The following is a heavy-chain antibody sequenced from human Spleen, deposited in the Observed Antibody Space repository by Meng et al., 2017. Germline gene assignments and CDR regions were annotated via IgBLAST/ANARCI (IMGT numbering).Heavy chain of an antibody. J-gene: IGHJ2*01. CDR2: IYYSGST. Sequence: VQLQESGPGLVKPSQTLSLTCTVSGGSIRSGGYYWSWIRQHPGKGLEWIGHIYYSGSTYYNPSLKSRITISVDTSKNQFSLKLSSVTAADTAVYYCARVNYYDSSGQNWYFDLWGRGTLVTVSS. CDR3: ARVNYYDSSGQNWYFDL. D-gene: IGHD3-22*01. CDR1: GGSIRSGGYY. V-gene: IGHV4-31*03.